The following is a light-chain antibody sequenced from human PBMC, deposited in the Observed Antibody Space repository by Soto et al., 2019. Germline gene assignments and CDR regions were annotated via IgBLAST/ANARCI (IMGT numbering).Light chain of an antibody. CDR1: SGHSTYI. CDR2: LEGSGSY. CDR3: ETWDNNAHVV. Sequence: QTVVTLSSSASASLGSSVKLTCTLSSGHSTYIIAWHQQQPGKAPRYLMKLEGSGSYNKGSAVPDRFSGSSSGADRYLTISNLQFEDEADYYCETWDNNAHVVFGGGTEVTVL. V-gene: IGLV4-60*02. J-gene: IGLJ2*01.